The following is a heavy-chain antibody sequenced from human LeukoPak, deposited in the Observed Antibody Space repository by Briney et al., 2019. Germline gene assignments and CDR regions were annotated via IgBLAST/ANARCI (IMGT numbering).Heavy chain of an antibody. J-gene: IGHJ5*02. CDR2: IYTSGST. V-gene: IGHV4-61*02. Sequence: PSETLSLTCTVSGGFISSGSYYWSWIRQPAGKGLEWIGRIYTSGSTNYNPSLKSRVTISVDTSKNQFSLKLSSVTAADTAVYYCARTVVVVAATIINWFDPWGQGTLVTVSS. D-gene: IGHD2-15*01. CDR1: GGFISSGSYY. CDR3: ARTVVVVAATIINWFDP.